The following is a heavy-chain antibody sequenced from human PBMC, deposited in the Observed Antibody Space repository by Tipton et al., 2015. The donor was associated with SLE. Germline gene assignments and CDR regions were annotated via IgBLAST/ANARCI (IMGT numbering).Heavy chain of an antibody. CDR1: GFTFSSYE. D-gene: IGHD2-2*01. Sequence: SLRLSCAASGFTFSSYERNWVRQAPGKGLEWVSSISSRSRYIYHAESLKGRFTISRDNAKNSLYLQMNSLRTEDTALYYCAKDRYCSSTSCYGEFDYWGQGTQVTVSS. CDR2: ISSRSRYI. CDR3: AKDRYCSSTSCYGEFDY. J-gene: IGHJ4*02. V-gene: IGHV3-21*04.